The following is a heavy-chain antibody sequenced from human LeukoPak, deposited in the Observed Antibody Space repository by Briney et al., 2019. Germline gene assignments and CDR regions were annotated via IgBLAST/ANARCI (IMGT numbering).Heavy chain of an antibody. D-gene: IGHD5-12*01. V-gene: IGHV4-59*12. CDR2: MSYSGRS. J-gene: IGHJ4*02. CDR3: ARNSGYDRRSDY. Sequence: SETLSLTCTVSGGSMNSYYWSWIRQTPEKGLEWIGYMSYSGRSDYGPSLKSRVTISVDTSKNQFSLKLSSVTAADTAVYYCARNSGYDRRSDYWGQGTLVTVSS. CDR1: GGSMNSYY.